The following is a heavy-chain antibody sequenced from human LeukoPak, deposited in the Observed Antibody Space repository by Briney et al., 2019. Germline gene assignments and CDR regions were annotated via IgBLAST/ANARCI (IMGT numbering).Heavy chain of an antibody. Sequence: ASVKVSCKASGYTFTSYDINWVRQAPGQGLEWMGIINPSGGSTSYAQKFQGRVTMTRDMSTTTDYMELSSLRSEDTAVYYCARDNSVGDIAWWFDPWGQGTLVTVSS. J-gene: IGHJ5*02. CDR1: GYTFTSYD. V-gene: IGHV1-46*01. CDR2: INPSGGST. CDR3: ARDNSVGDIAWWFDP. D-gene: IGHD3-16*02.